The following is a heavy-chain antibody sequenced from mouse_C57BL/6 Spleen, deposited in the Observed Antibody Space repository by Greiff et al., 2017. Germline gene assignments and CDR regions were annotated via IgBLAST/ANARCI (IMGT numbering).Heavy chain of an antibody. V-gene: IGHV1-69*01. J-gene: IGHJ2*01. CDR1: GYTFTSYW. CDR3: ARRGNSGYDY. CDR2: IDPSDSYT. D-gene: IGHD3-2*02. Sequence: VQLQQPGAELVMPGASVKLSCKASGYTFTSYWMHWVKQRPGQGLEWIGEIDPSDSYTNYNQKFKGKSTLTVDKSSSPAYMQLSSLTSEDSAVYYCARRGNSGYDYWGQGTTLTVSS.